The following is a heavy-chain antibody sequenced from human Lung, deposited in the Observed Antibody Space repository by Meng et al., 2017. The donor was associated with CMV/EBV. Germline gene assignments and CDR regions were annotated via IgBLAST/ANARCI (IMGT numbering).Heavy chain of an antibody. CDR2: INPNSGGT. CDR1: GYTFTGYY. J-gene: IGHJ6*02. Sequence: SXXVSXKASGYTFTGYYMHWVRQAPGQGLEWMGWINPNSGGTNYAQKFQGRVTMTRDTSISTAYMELSRLRSDDTAVYYCARDRLRFLEWSYGMDVWGQGTXVTVSS. D-gene: IGHD3-3*01. CDR3: ARDRLRFLEWSYGMDV. V-gene: IGHV1-2*02.